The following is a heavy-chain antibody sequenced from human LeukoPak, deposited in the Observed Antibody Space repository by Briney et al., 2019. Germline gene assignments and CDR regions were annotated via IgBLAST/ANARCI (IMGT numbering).Heavy chain of an antibody. CDR1: GGSISGSY. J-gene: IGHJ6*02. CDR3: ARTRGWGTVRTGYYYGMDV. V-gene: IGHV4-59*08. D-gene: IGHD4-11*01. CDR2: IYYSET. Sequence: SETLSLTCTASGGSISGSYWSWIRQPPGKGLEWIGYIYYSETYYNPSLKSRVTISLDTSKNQFSLNLRFVTAADTAVYFCARTRGWGTVRTGYYYGMDVWGQGTTVTVSS.